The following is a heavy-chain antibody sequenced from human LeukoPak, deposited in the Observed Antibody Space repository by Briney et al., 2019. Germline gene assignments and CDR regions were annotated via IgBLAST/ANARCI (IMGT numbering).Heavy chain of an antibody. V-gene: IGHV4-59*01. Sequence: SETLSLTCTVSGGSISSYYWSWIRQPPGKGLEWIGYIYYSGSTNYNPSLKSRVTISVDTPKNQFSLKLSSVTAADTAVYYCARVSGGSSGWYGYWGQGTLVTVSS. CDR2: IYYSGST. D-gene: IGHD6-19*01. CDR3: ARVSGGSSGWYGY. J-gene: IGHJ4*02. CDR1: GGSISSYY.